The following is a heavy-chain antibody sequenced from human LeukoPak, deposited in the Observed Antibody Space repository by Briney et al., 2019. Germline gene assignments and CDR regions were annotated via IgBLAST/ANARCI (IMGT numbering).Heavy chain of an antibody. J-gene: IGHJ6*04. CDR3: AELGITMIGAV. D-gene: IGHD3-10*02. Sequence: PRGSLRLSCAASGFTFSSYEMNSVRQAPGKGLGWVSYISSRCSTIYYADSATGRFTISRDTAKNSLYLQMNSLRAEETAVYYCAELGITMIGAVWGKGTTVTISS. V-gene: IGHV3-48*03. CDR1: GFTFSSYE. CDR2: ISSRCSTI.